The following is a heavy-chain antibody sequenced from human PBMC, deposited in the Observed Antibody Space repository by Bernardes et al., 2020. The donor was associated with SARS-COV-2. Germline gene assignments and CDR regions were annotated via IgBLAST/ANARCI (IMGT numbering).Heavy chain of an antibody. V-gene: IGHV3-23*01. CDR3: VKDPRRYNGWFGLDV. CDR2: ISISGLDT. D-gene: IGHD6-19*01. CDR1: ELSFRNFA. J-gene: IGHJ6*02. Sequence: GWSLRLSCASSELSFRNFAMTWVRQAPGKGLEWVSTISISGLDTYYADSVKGRFIISRDNYNEMLYLEMNSLRTDDTAEYYCVKDPRRYNGWFGLDVWGQGTTVTVS.